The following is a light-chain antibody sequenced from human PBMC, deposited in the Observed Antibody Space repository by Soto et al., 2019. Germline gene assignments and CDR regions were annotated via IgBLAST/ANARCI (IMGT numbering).Light chain of an antibody. CDR3: KSFTTSSTYV. Sequence: QSVLTQPASVSGSPGQSIAISYLGASSDIGSYNYVSWYQQHPGKAPKLMIYDVSNRPSGVSDRFSGSKSGNTASLTISGLQAEDEADYYCKSFTTSSTYVFGTGTKVTVL. J-gene: IGLJ1*01. CDR1: SSDIGSYNY. CDR2: DVS. V-gene: IGLV2-14*01.